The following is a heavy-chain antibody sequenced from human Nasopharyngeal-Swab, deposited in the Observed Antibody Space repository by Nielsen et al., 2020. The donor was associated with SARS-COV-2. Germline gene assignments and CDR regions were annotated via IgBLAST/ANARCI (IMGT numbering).Heavy chain of an antibody. D-gene: IGHD3-3*01. J-gene: IGHJ5*02. V-gene: IGHV1-2*02. CDR1: GYTFTGYY. Sequence: ASVKVSCKASGYTFTGYYMHWVRQAPGQGLEWMGWINPNSGGTNYAQKFQGRVTMTRDTSISTAYMELSRLRSDDTAVYYCARSAYDFWSGQNWFDPWGQGTLVTVSS. CDR3: ARSAYDFWSGQNWFDP. CDR2: INPNSGGT.